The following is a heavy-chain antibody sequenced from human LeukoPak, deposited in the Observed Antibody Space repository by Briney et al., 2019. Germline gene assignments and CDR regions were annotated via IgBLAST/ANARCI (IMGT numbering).Heavy chain of an antibody. CDR2: ISSSSSYI. V-gene: IGHV3-21*01. Sequence: GGSLRLSCAASGFTFSSYSMNWVRQAPGKGLEWVSSISSSSSYIYYADSVKGRFTISRDNAKNPLYPQMNSLRAEDTAVYYCARDSYYDSSGVAFDIWGQGTMVTVSS. CDR3: ARDSYYDSSGVAFDI. J-gene: IGHJ3*02. CDR1: GFTFSSYS. D-gene: IGHD3-22*01.